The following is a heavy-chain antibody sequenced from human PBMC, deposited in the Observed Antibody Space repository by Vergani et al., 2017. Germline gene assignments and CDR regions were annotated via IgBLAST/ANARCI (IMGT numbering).Heavy chain of an antibody. CDR2: NYYSGST. Sequence: QLQLQESGPGLVKPSETLSLTCTVSGGSISSSSYYWGWLRQPPGKGLVWIGSNYYSGSTYYNPSLKSRVTISVDTSKNQFCLKLSSVTAADTAVYYCARSPQGYYGSRRGDWFDPWGQGTLVTVSS. V-gene: IGHV4-39*07. CDR1: GGSISSSSYY. CDR3: ARSPQGYYGSRRGDWFDP. J-gene: IGHJ5*02. D-gene: IGHD3-10*01.